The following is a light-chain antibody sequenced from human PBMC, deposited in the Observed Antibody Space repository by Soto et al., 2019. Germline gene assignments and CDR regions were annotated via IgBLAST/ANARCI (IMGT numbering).Light chain of an antibody. J-gene: IGKJ4*01. CDR3: QQSYNTPLT. CDR2: AAS. Sequence: DIQMTQSQSSLSASVGDRVTITCRASQSISSYLNWYQQQPGKAPRVLIYAASSLQSGVPSRFSGSGSGTAFTLTISSLQPEDFATYYCQQSYNTPLTFGGGTKVDIK. CDR1: QSISSY. V-gene: IGKV1-39*01.